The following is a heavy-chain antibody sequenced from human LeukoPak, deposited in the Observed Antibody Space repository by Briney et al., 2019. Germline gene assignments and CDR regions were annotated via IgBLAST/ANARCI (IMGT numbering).Heavy chain of an antibody. V-gene: IGHV3-30*18. CDR3: VKAVSVSY. D-gene: IGHD5/OR15-5a*01. Sequence: GRSLRLSCVGSGFTFSNYGMHWVRQAPGKGLEWVAVISHDGTNKNYAESVKGRFTISRDDSKNTLYLEMNGLTVADTGVDSCVKAVSVSYWGQGTLVTVSS. J-gene: IGHJ4*02. CDR2: ISHDGTNK. CDR1: GFTFSNYG.